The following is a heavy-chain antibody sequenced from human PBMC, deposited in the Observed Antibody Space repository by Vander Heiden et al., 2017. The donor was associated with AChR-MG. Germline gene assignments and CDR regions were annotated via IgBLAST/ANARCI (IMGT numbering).Heavy chain of an antibody. V-gene: IGHV3-23*01. J-gene: IGHJ5*02. CDR1: GFTFSSYA. D-gene: IGHD1-7*01. CDR3: ANLCVAIINWNYEGWFDP. CDR2: ISGSGGST. Sequence: EVQLFEPGGGLVQPAGSLRLSCAASGFTFSSYAMSWVRQAPGKGLEWVSAISGSGGSTYYADSVKGRFTISRDNSKNTLYLQMNSLRAEDTAVYYCANLCVAIINWNYEGWFDPWGQGTLVTVSS.